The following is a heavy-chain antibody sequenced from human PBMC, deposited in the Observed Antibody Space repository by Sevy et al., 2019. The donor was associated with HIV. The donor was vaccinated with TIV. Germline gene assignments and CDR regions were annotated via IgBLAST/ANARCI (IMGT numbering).Heavy chain of an antibody. J-gene: IGHJ6*02. CDR2: ISGSGGST. Sequence: GGSLRLSCAASGFTFSSYAMSWVRQAPGKGLEWVSAISGSGGSTYYADSVKGRFTISRDTSKNTLYLQMNSLRAEDTAVYYCAKDHLDPSGMDVWGQGTTVTVSS. CDR1: GFTFSSYA. V-gene: IGHV3-23*01. CDR3: AKDHLDPSGMDV.